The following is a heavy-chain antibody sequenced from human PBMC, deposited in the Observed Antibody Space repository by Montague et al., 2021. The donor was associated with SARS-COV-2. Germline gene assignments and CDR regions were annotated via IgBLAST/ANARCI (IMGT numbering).Heavy chain of an antibody. J-gene: IGHJ5*02. V-gene: IGHV4-59*01. CDR3: ARATRIAGFRFLEWLPQRFDH. CDR1: GGSISSYY. D-gene: IGHD3-3*01. Sequence: SETLSLTCTVSGGSISSYYWSWIRQPPGKGLEWIGYIYYSGSTNYNPSLKSRVTISVDTSKNQFSLKLSSVTAADTAVYYCARATRIAGFRFLEWLPQRFDHWGQGTLVTVSS. CDR2: IYYSGST.